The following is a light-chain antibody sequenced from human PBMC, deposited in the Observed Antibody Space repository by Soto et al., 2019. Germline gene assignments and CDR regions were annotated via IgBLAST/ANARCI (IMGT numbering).Light chain of an antibody. CDR3: QQYGSSLSIT. V-gene: IGKV3-20*01. CDR2: GAS. Sequence: EIVLTQSPGTLSLSPGERATFSCRASQSVSSSYLAWYQQKPGQAPRLLIYGASSRATGIPDRFSGSGSGTDFTLTISRLEPEDFAVYYSQQYGSSLSITFGQGTRLEIK. CDR1: QSVSSSY. J-gene: IGKJ5*01.